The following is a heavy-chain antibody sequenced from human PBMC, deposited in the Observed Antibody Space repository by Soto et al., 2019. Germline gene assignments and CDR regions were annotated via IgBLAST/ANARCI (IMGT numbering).Heavy chain of an antibody. Sequence: QLLESGGGLVQPGGSLRLSCVASGFIFRSYGMNWVRQAPGKGLEWVSGISDSGTSTYYADSVKGRFTVSRDNSKDTLYLEVSSLRAEDAAIYCCAKSGAIPLYYMDVWGKGTTVTVSS. J-gene: IGHJ6*03. CDR3: AKSGAIPLYYMDV. CDR1: GFIFRSYG. V-gene: IGHV3-23*01. D-gene: IGHD3-10*01. CDR2: ISDSGTST.